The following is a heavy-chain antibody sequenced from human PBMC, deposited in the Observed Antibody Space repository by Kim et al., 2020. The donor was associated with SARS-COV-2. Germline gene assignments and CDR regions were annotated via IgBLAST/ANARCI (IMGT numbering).Heavy chain of an antibody. J-gene: IGHJ4*02. Sequence: STYYNSSLKSRVTISVDTSKNQFYLKLSSVTAADTAVYYCARDPYGDYDYWGQGTLVTVSS. CDR2: ST. D-gene: IGHD4-17*01. V-gene: IGHV4-31*02. CDR3: ARDPYGDYDY.